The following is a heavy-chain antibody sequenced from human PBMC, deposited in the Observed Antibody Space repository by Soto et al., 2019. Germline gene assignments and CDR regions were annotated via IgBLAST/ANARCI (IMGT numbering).Heavy chain of an antibody. CDR1: GFTVSSNY. Sequence: GGSLRLSCAASGFTVSSNYMSWVRQAPGKGLEWVSVIYSGGSTYYADSVKGRFTISRDNSKNTLYLQMNSLRAEDTAVYYCARDRVTANWGSLAWGQGTLVTVSS. CDR3: ARDRVTANWGSLA. J-gene: IGHJ4*02. CDR2: IYSGGST. V-gene: IGHV3-53*01. D-gene: IGHD7-27*01.